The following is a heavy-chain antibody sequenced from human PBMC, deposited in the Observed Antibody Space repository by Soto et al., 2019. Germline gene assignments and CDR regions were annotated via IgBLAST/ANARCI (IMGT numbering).Heavy chain of an antibody. Sequence: ASVKVSCKASGYTFTSYYMHWVRQAPGQGLEWMGWISAYNGNTNYAQKFQGRVTMTTDTSTSTAYMELRSLRSDDTAVYYCARAGDDYGDSWGQGTLVTVSS. CDR3: ARAGDDYGDS. CDR2: ISAYNGNT. CDR1: GYTFTSYY. V-gene: IGHV1-18*04. J-gene: IGHJ4*02. D-gene: IGHD2-21*01.